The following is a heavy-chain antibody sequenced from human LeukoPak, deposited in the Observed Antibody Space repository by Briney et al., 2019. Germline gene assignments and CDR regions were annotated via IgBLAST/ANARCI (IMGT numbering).Heavy chain of an antibody. J-gene: IGHJ4*02. Sequence: GGSLRLFCAASGFTLSSYAMSWVRQAPGKGLEWVANINQDGGAKYYVDSLKGRFTISRDNIEKSLYLQLNSLTADDTAVYFCARAPTTGTVDYWGQGTLVTVSS. CDR2: INQDGGAK. V-gene: IGHV3-7*01. CDR3: ARAPTTGTVDY. D-gene: IGHD1-1*01. CDR1: GFTLSSYA.